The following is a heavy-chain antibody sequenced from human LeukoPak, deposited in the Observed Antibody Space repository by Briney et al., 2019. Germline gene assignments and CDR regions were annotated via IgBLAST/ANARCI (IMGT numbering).Heavy chain of an antibody. CDR3: AGAPYYYDSSGYYSP. CDR1: GYTFTSYG. V-gene: IGHV1-18*01. CDR2: ISAYNGNT. Sequence: ASVKVSCKASGYTFTSYGISWVRQAPGQGLEWMGWISAYNGNTNYAQKLQGRVTMTTDTSTSTAYMELRSLRSDDTAVYYCAGAPYYYDSSGYYSPWGQGTLVTVSP. D-gene: IGHD3-22*01. J-gene: IGHJ5*02.